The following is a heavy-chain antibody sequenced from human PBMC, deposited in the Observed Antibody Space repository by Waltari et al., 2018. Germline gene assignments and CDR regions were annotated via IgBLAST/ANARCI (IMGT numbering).Heavy chain of an antibody. CDR3: VRESSGWFAMDV. V-gene: IGHV1-18*04. D-gene: IGHD6-19*01. CDR1: GYWFTNYG. Sequence: QAQLVQSGPEVKKPGASVRLSCKASGYWFTNYGIGWVRQAPGQGLEWMGWISRYNGDTNYAQNLQGRVTVTADTSTGTAHMDLRSLKSEDTAVYYCVRESSGWFAMDVWGQGTTVTVSS. J-gene: IGHJ6*02. CDR2: ISRYNGDT.